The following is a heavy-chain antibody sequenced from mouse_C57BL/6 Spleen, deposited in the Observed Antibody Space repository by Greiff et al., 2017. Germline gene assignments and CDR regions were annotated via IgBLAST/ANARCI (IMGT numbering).Heavy chain of an antibody. D-gene: IGHD1-2*01. CDR2: IYPGDGDT. Sequence: VQLQESGAELVKPGASVKISCKASGYAFSSYWMNWVKQRPGKGLEWIGQIYPGDGDTNYNGKFKGKATLTADKSSSTAYMQLSSLTSEDSAVYFCASGTAYWYFDVWGTGTTVTVSS. CDR3: ASGTAYWYFDV. V-gene: IGHV1-80*01. CDR1: GYAFSSYW. J-gene: IGHJ1*03.